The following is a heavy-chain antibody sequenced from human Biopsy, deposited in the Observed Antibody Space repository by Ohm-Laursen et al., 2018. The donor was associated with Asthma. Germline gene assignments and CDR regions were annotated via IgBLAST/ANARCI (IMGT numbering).Heavy chain of an antibody. J-gene: IGHJ4*02. CDR2: INSVFGTT. Sequence: SVKASCTSLGGTFNTYVIGWVRQAAGQGIEWMGGINSVFGTTTYPQKFQDRVTITADDSTSTVYMELSSLRSEDTAVYYCARKAGSCISRTCYSLDFWGQGTLVTVSS. V-gene: IGHV1-69*13. D-gene: IGHD2-2*01. CDR3: ARKAGSCISRTCYSLDF. CDR1: GGTFNTYV.